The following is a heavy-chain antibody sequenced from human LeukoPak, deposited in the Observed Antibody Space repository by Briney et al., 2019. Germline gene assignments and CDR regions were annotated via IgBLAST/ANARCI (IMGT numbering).Heavy chain of an antibody. D-gene: IGHD2-15*01. Sequence: ASVKVSCKASGGTFSSYAISWVRQAPGQGLEWMGGIIPIFGTANYTQKFQGRVTITADESTSKAYMELSSLRSEDTAVYYCARSHLGATQPFDYWGQGTLVTVSS. CDR2: IIPIFGTA. CDR1: GGTFSSYA. V-gene: IGHV1-69*13. J-gene: IGHJ4*02. CDR3: ARSHLGATQPFDY.